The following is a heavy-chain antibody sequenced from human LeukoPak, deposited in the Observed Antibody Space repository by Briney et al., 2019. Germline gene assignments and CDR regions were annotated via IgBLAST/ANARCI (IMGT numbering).Heavy chain of an antibody. D-gene: IGHD6-25*01. J-gene: IGHJ3*02. CDR1: GFTFSSYA. CDR2: ISSNGGST. CDR3: ARDYSSVAFDI. Sequence: GGSLRLSCAASGFTFSSYAMHWVRQAPGKGLEYVSAISSNGGSTYYANSVKGRFTISRDNSKNTLYLQMGSLRAEDMAVYYCARDYSSVAFDIWGQGTMVTVSS. V-gene: IGHV3-64*01.